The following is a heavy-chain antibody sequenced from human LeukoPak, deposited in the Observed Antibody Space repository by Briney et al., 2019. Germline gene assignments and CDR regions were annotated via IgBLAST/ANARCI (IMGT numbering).Heavy chain of an antibody. CDR3: AKDIKSSTIFDY. Sequence: PGGSLGLSCAASGFTFDDYAMHWVRQAPGKGLEWVSLISGDGGSTYYADSVKGRFTISRDNSKNSLYLQMNSLRTEDTALYYCAKDIKSSTIFDYWGQGTQVTVSS. D-gene: IGHD5-24*01. CDR2: ISGDGGST. J-gene: IGHJ4*02. CDR1: GFTFDDYA. V-gene: IGHV3-43*02.